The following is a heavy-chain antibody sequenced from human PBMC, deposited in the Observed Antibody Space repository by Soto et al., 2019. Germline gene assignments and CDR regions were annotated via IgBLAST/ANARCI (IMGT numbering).Heavy chain of an antibody. CDR2: ISARGSSL. CDR1: GFPFSNYA. J-gene: IGHJ4*02. V-gene: IGHV3-23*01. CDR3: ATVHNTSRSFDY. Sequence: GGSLRLSCAASGFPFSNYAMSWVRQAPGKGLEWVAGISARGSSLYYVASVKGRFTVSRDKSKNTVYLQMSSLRAEDTAVYYCATVHNTSRSFDYWGQGTLVTVSS. D-gene: IGHD1-20*01.